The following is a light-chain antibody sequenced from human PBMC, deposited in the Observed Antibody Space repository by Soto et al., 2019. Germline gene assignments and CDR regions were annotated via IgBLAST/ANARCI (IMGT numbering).Light chain of an antibody. V-gene: IGKV1-39*01. Sequence: DIQMTQSLSSLSASVGDSVTITCRASQSISNSLSWYQQKPGKAPKFLIYVASTLHRGVPSRFSGSGSGTDFTLSISGLQPVDFATYYCQQPFSPPYTFGQGTKLEIK. CDR1: QSISNS. CDR2: VAS. J-gene: IGKJ2*01. CDR3: QQPFSPPYT.